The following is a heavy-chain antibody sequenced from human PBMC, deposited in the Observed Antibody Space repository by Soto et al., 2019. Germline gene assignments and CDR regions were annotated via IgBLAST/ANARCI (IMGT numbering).Heavy chain of an antibody. CDR2: IDPSDSYT. V-gene: IGHV5-10-1*01. CDR3: VRHGAPGYSYYYYYGMDV. CDR1: GYSFTSYW. J-gene: IGHJ6*02. Sequence: GESLKISCKGSGYSFTSYWISWVRQMPGKGLEWMGRIDPSDSYTNYSPSFQGHVTISADKSISTAYLQWSSLKASDTAMYYCVRHGAPGYSYYYYYGMDVWGQGTTVTVSS. D-gene: IGHD1-1*01.